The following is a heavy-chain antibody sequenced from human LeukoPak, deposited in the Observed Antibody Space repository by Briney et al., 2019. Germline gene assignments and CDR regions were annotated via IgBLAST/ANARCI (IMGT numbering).Heavy chain of an antibody. J-gene: IGHJ4*02. Sequence: ASVKVSCKASGYTFTNYAIHWVRQAPGQRLEWMGWINAANGNTKYSQKFQGRVTITRDTSANTAYMELSSLRSEDTAVFYCARGGEAAAILYYFDYWGQGTLVTVSS. CDR1: GYTFTNYA. CDR2: INAANGNT. D-gene: IGHD6-13*01. CDR3: ARGGEAAAILYYFDY. V-gene: IGHV1-3*01.